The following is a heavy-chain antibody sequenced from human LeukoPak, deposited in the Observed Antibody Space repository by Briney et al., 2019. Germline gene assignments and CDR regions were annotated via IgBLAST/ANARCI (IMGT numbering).Heavy chain of an antibody. CDR3: ARVFRVGAEDY. Sequence: PGRSLRLSCAASGFTFSSYGMHWVRQAPGKGLEWVAVIWYDGSNKYYADSVKGRFTISRDNSKNTLYLQMNSLRAEDTAVYYCARVFRVGAEDYWGQGTLVTVSP. CDR2: IWYDGSNK. V-gene: IGHV3-33*01. J-gene: IGHJ4*02. D-gene: IGHD1-26*01. CDR1: GFTFSSYG.